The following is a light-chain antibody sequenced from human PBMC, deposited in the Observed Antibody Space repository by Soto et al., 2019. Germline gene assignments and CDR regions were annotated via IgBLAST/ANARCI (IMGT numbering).Light chain of an antibody. CDR2: DVS. V-gene: IGLV2-11*01. CDR3: CSYAGSYTLYV. CDR1: XSDVGGYNY. Sequence: QSVLTQPPSASGCPGQSVAISFTGTXSDVGGYNYVSWYQQHPGKAPKLMIYDVSKRPSGFPDRFSGSKSGNTASLTISGLQAEDEADYYCCSYAGSYTLYVFGTGTKVTVL. J-gene: IGLJ1*01.